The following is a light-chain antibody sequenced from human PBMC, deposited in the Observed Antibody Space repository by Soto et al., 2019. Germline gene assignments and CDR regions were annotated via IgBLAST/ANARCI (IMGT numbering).Light chain of an antibody. V-gene: IGKV3D-11*01. J-gene: IGKJ5*01. CDR1: QGVSSY. Sequence: EIGFTKSPATLSLSPGEKATLSCRASQGVSSYLAWYQQKPGQAPRLLIYDASNRATGIPARFSGSGPGTDFTLTFSSLEPEDFAVYYCRGTFGQGTRLEIK. CDR3: RGT. CDR2: DAS.